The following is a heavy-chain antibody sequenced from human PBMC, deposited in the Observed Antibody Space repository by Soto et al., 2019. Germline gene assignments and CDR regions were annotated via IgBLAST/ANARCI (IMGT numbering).Heavy chain of an antibody. V-gene: IGHV3-74*01. J-gene: IGHJ4*02. CDR3: ASKHSSRAFDY. D-gene: IGHD6-13*01. CDR2: INSDGSST. Sequence: EVQLVESGGGLVQPGGSLRLSCAASGFTFSSYWMHWVRQAPGKGLVWVSRINSDGSSTTYAESVKGRFTISRDNAKNTVYLQMNSLRAEDTAVYYCASKHSSRAFDYWGQGTLVTVSS. CDR1: GFTFSSYW.